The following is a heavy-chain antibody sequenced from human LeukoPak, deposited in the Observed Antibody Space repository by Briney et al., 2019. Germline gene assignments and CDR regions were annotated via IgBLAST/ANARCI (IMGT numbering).Heavy chain of an antibody. Sequence: PGGSLRLSCAASGFTFSSYSMNWVRQAPGKGLEWVSSISSSSSYIYYADSVKGRFTISRDNAKNSLYLQMNSLRAEDTAVYYCARAPGAAAGIGGDYWGQGTLVTVSS. CDR1: GFTFSSYS. CDR3: ARAPGAAAGIGGDY. J-gene: IGHJ4*02. CDR2: ISSSSSYI. V-gene: IGHV3-21*01. D-gene: IGHD6-13*01.